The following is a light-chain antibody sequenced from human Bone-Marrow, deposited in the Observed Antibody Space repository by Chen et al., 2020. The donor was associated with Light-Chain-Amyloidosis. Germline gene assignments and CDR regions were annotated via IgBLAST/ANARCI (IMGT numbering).Light chain of an antibody. V-gene: IGLV2-14*03. CDR2: DVS. CDR3: SSYTTISTRV. CDR1: SSDVGGYIY. J-gene: IGLJ3*02. Sequence: QSALTQPASVSGSPGQSITISCTGTSSDVGGYIYVSWYQQHPGKAPKLMIYDVSKRPSGVSTRFSGSKSGNTASLTISGLQAEDEANYYCSSYTTISTRVFGGGTKVTVL.